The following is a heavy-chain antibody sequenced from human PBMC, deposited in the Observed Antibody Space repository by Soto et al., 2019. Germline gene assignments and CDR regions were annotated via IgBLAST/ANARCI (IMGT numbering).Heavy chain of an antibody. CDR2: ISAYNGNT. J-gene: IGHJ4*02. V-gene: IGHV1-18*01. CDR3: ARTPAGGRPPF. CDR1: GYTFPSYG. D-gene: IGHD1-26*01. Sequence: QVQLVQSGAEMKKPGASVKVSCKASGYTFPSYGISWVRQAPGQGLEWMGWISAYNGNTHFAQKFQGRVTMTTDTSTTTAYMELRSLRSDDTAVYYCARTPAGGRPPFWGQGTLVTVSS.